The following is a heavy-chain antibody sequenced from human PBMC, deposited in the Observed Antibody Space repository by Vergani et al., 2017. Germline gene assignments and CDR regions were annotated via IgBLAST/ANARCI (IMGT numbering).Heavy chain of an antibody. Sequence: EVQLVESGGGLVQPGRSLRLSCTASGFTFGDYAMSWVRQAPGKGLEWVGFIRSKAYGGTTEYAASVKGRFTISRDDSKSIAYLQMNSLKTEDTAVYYCTRGIAAAGTVFDYWGQGTLVTVSS. J-gene: IGHJ4*02. CDR2: IRSKAYGGTT. D-gene: IGHD6-13*01. CDR3: TRGIAAAGTVFDY. CDR1: GFTFGDYA. V-gene: IGHV3-49*04.